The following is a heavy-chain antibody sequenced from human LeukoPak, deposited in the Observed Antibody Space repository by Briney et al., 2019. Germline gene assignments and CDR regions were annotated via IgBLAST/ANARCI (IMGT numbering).Heavy chain of an antibody. J-gene: IGHJ3*02. CDR3: ASNLLSSRIVVATAGAFDI. V-gene: IGHV3-53*01. CDR1: GFTVSSDY. Sequence: GGSLRLSCAASGFTVSSDYMSWVREAPGKGLVWVSVIYSGGSTYYADSVKGRFTISRDNSKNTLYLQMNSLRAEDTAVYYCASNLLSSRIVVATAGAFDIWGQGTMVTVSS. CDR2: IYSGGST. D-gene: IGHD3-22*01.